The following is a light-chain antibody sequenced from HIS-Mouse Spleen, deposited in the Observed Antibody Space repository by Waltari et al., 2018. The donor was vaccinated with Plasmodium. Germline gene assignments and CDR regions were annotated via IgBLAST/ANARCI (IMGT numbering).Light chain of an antibody. CDR2: EDS. CDR1: ALPKKY. V-gene: IGLV3-10*01. Sequence: SYELTQPPSVSVSPGQTARITCSGDALPKKYAYWYQQKSDQAPVLVIYEDSKRPAGSPEGVSGSSSGTMATLTISGAQVEDEADYYCYSTDSSGNHRVFGGGTKLTVL. CDR3: YSTDSSGNHRV. J-gene: IGLJ3*02.